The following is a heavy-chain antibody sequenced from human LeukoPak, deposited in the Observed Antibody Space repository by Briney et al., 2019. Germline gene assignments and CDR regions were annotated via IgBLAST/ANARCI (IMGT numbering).Heavy chain of an antibody. Sequence: SETLSLTCSVSGGSISSDYWSWIRQPPGKGLEWIGYIYYSGSTKYNPSLESRVTISVDTSKSQFSLKLSSVTTADTAVYYCARGGGSPEFWGQGTQVTVSA. J-gene: IGHJ4*02. CDR2: IYYSGST. V-gene: IGHV4-59*01. D-gene: IGHD1-26*01. CDR3: ARGGGSPEF. CDR1: GGSISSDY.